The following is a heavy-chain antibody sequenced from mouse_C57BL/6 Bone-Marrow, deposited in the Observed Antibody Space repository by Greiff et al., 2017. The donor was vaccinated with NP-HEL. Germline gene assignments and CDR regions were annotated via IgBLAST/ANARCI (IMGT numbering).Heavy chain of an antibody. D-gene: IGHD2-10*01. V-gene: IGHV1-85*01. CDR2: IYPRDGST. J-gene: IGHJ3*01. Sequence: VKLMESGPELVKPGASVKLSCKASGYTFTSYDINWVKQRPGQGLEWIGWIYPRDGSTKYNEKFKGKATLTVDTSSSTAYMELHSLTSEDSAVYFCARSYYLAYWGQGTLVTVSA. CDR3: ARSYYLAY. CDR1: GYTFTSYD.